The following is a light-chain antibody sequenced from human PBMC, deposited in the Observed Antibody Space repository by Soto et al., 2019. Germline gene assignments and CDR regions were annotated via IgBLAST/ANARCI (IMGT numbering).Light chain of an antibody. CDR1: QSLLHSNGNNY. V-gene: IGKV2-28*01. J-gene: IGKJ5*01. CDR3: MQALQTPIT. Sequence: EIVLTQSPATLSLSPGERATLSCRASQSLLHSNGNNYLDWYLQKPGQSPQLLLYLASNRASGVPDRFSGSGSGTDFTLKISRVEAEDVGVYYCMQALQTPITFGQGTRLEIK. CDR2: LAS.